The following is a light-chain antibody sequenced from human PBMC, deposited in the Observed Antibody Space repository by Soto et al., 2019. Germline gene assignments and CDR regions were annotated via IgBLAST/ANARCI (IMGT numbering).Light chain of an antibody. CDR3: QQYRSWPRT. CDR1: QSVDIN. CDR2: GTS. J-gene: IGKJ1*01. Sequence: IVLTQSPGTLSLSPGERVTLACRASQSVDINLAWYQQKPGQAPRLLIYGTSTRATDMSGTFSGRGSATEFTLTISNVRPEDFAVYYCQQYRSWPRTFGQGTKVDIK. V-gene: IGKV3-15*01.